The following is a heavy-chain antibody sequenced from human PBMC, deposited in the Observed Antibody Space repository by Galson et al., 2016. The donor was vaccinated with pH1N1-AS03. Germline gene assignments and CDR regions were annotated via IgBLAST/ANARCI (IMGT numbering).Heavy chain of an antibody. CDR1: GFSFEDYG. D-gene: IGHD3-22*01. CDR2: INWLGGST. Sequence: SLRLSCAASGFSFEDYGMSWVRQAPGKGLEWVSGINWLGGSTGYQDSVKGRFTITRDNAKKSLYLQMNSLRVEDTAFYYCARDFYDSSGYFKASFDYWGQGALVTVSS. J-gene: IGHJ4*02. CDR3: ARDFYDSSGYFKASFDY. V-gene: IGHV3-20*04.